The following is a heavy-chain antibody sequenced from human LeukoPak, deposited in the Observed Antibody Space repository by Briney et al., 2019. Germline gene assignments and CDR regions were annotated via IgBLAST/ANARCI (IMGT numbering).Heavy chain of an antibody. CDR1: GYSFTSYW. CDR2: IDPSDSET. V-gene: IGHV5-51*01. D-gene: IGHD7-27*01. Sequence: GESLKISCKASGYSFTSYWIGWVRHMPGKGLEWMGIIDPSDSETRYTPSFQGQVTISVDKSLTTAYLQWNSLKASDTAMYYCARQTAMGRSGDYWGQGTLVTDCS. CDR3: ARQTAMGRSGDY. J-gene: IGHJ4*02.